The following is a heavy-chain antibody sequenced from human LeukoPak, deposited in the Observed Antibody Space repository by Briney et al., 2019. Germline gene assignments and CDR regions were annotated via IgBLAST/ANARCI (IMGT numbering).Heavy chain of an antibody. D-gene: IGHD2-15*01. V-gene: IGHV1-18*01. J-gene: IGHJ4*02. CDR2: ISAYNGNT. CDR3: ARDRRSYCSGAGCDSGNDY. CDR1: GYIFTSYG. Sequence: ASVKVSCKASGYIFTSYGISWVRQAPGQGLEWMGWISAYNGNTNYAQELQGRVTMTTDTSTSTAYMELRSLRSDDTAVYYCARDRRSYCSGAGCDSGNDYWGQGTLVTDCS.